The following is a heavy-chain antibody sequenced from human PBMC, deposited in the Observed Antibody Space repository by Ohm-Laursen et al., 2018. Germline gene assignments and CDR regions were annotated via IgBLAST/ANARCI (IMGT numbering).Heavy chain of an antibody. CDR3: ARDLAGDGYNCGMDV. CDR1: GFTVSSNY. Sequence: SLRLSCAASGFTVSSNYMSWVRQAPGKGLKWVSVIYSGGSTYYADSVKGRFTISRDNSKNTLYLQMNSLRAEDTAVYYCARDLAGDGYNCGMDVWGQGTTVTVSS. CDR2: IYSGGST. J-gene: IGHJ6*02. D-gene: IGHD5-24*01. V-gene: IGHV3-66*01.